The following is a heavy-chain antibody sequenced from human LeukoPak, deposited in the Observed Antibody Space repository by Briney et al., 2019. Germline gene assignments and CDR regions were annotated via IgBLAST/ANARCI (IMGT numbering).Heavy chain of an antibody. Sequence: SETPSLTCTVSGGSISPHYWTWMRQPPGKGLEWIGYVYYNGLTSYNASLRRRLILSVDTARNQVSLKLTSVTAADTAVYYCTREVSTVTFDYWGQGTLVTVSS. CDR3: TREVSTVTFDY. CDR1: GGSISPHY. V-gene: IGHV4-59*11. D-gene: IGHD4-17*01. J-gene: IGHJ4*02. CDR2: VYYNGLT.